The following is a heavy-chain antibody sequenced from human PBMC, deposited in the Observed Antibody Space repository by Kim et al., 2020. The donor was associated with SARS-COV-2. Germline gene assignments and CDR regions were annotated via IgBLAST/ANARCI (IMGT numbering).Heavy chain of an antibody. CDR2: INHSGST. CDR1: GGSFSGYY. V-gene: IGHV4-34*01. J-gene: IGHJ4*02. CDR3: ARAPSTDY. Sequence: SETLSLTCAVYGGSFSGYYWSWIRQPPGKGLEWIGEINHSGSTNYNPSLKSRVTISVDTSKNQFSLKLSSVTAADTAVYYCARAPSTDYWGQGTLVTVSS. D-gene: IGHD2-2*01.